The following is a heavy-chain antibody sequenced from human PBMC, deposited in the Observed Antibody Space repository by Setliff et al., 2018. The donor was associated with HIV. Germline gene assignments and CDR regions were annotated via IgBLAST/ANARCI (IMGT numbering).Heavy chain of an antibody. Sequence: ASVKVSCKASGYTFTSYDINWVRQATGQGLEWMGWMNPNSGNTGYAQKFQGRVTMTRNTSISTAYMELSSLRSEDTAVYYCARGEGWELPIPTHYMDVWGKGTTVTVSS. J-gene: IGHJ6*03. CDR1: GYTFTSYD. CDR3: ARGEGWELPIPTHYMDV. V-gene: IGHV1-8*02. CDR2: MNPNSGNT. D-gene: IGHD1-26*01.